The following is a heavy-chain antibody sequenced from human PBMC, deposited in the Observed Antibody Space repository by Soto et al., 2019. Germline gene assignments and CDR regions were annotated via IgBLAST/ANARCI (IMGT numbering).Heavy chain of an antibody. Sequence: EVQLLESGGGLVQPGGSLTLSCAASGFTFSSYAMSWVRQAPAQGLQWVSGISGSGGSTYYADSVKGLFTISRDSSKNTLYLQMDSLRVEDTAVYYCAKKTDSSSPWGALDIWGQGTMVSV. V-gene: IGHV3-23*01. CDR3: AKKTDSSSPWGALDI. CDR2: ISGSGGST. D-gene: IGHD6-19*01. J-gene: IGHJ3*02. CDR1: GFTFSSYA.